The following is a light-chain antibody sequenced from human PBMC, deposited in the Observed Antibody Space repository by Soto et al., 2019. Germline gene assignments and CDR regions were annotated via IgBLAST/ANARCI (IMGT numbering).Light chain of an antibody. CDR3: LQYDSYPLT. J-gene: IGKJ4*01. Sequence: AIQMTQSPSSLSASVGDRVTITCRASQGIRNDLSWYQQKPGKAPELLIYDASSLQSGVPSRFSGSGSGTDFSITISSLQPEDFGTYYCLQYDSYPLTFGGGTKVEIK. CDR2: DAS. CDR1: QGIRND. V-gene: IGKV1-6*01.